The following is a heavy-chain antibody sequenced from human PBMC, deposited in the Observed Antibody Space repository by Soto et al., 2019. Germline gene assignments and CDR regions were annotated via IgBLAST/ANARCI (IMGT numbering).Heavy chain of an antibody. CDR1: GYNFTSNS. V-gene: IGHV5-51*01. D-gene: IGHD3-22*01. J-gene: IGHJ4*02. Sequence: PGESLKISCKGSGYNFTSNSVGWVGQTPGKGLEWMGTMYAGDSESRYSPSFQGQVTISADKSISTAYLQWSSLKASDTAMYYCARFNYYGSSGSDIPDYWGQGTVVNVSS. CDR3: ARFNYYGSSGSDIPDY. CDR2: MYAGDSES.